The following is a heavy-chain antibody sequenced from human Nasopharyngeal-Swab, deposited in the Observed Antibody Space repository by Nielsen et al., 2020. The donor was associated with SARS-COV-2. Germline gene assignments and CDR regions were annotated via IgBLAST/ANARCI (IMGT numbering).Heavy chain of an antibody. D-gene: IGHD3-9*01. CDR2: LGTAGDT. CDR3: ALPTWALRSFDLLLHF. CDR1: GFTSSTSS. J-gene: IGHJ4*02. Sequence: GESLKISCIASGFTSSTSSLTLLRQPPGKGLQWVSTLGTAGDTYYADSVKGRFTISRDNSKNTLYLQMGSLRAEDTAVYYCALPTWALRSFDLLLHFWGQGTVVTVSS. V-gene: IGHV3-23*01.